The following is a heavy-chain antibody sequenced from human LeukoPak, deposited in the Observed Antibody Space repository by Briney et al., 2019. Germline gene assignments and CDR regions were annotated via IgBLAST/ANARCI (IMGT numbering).Heavy chain of an antibody. CDR1: GGTFSSYA. V-gene: IGHV1-69*13. CDR3: ASSLGYCSSTSCGWFDP. Sequence: SVKVSCKASGGTFSSYAISWVRQAPGQGLEWMGGIIPIFGTANYAQKFQGRVTITADESTSTAYMELSSLRSEDTAVYYCASSLGYCSSTSCGWFDPWGQGTLVTVSS. J-gene: IGHJ5*02. CDR2: IIPIFGTA. D-gene: IGHD2-2*01.